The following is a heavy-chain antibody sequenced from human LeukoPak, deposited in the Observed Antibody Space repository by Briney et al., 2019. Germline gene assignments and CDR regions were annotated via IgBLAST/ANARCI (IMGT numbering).Heavy chain of an antibody. D-gene: IGHD2-21*02. Sequence: GGSLRLSCAASGFTFSSYSMNWVRQAPGKGLEWVSSISSSSSYIYYADSVKGRFTISTDNAKNSLYLQMNSLRAEDTAVYYCARDDIVVVTATDTYYYYYYMDVWGKGTTVTVSS. V-gene: IGHV3-21*01. CDR2: ISSSSSYI. CDR3: ARDDIVVVTATDTYYYYYYMDV. J-gene: IGHJ6*03. CDR1: GFTFSSYS.